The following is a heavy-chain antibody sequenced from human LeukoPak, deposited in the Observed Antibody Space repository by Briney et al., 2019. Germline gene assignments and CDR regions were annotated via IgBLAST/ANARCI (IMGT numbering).Heavy chain of an antibody. D-gene: IGHD3-22*01. J-gene: IGHJ4*02. CDR3: GRAALKSSGSCPHYFDY. Sequence: PSQTLSLTCTVSGGSINTGGYYGNWIRQHPGKGLEWIGYIYNSGSTYYNPSLKSRVTISVDTSKNQFSLKLSSVTAADTAVYYCGRAALKSSGSCPHYFDYWGQGILVTVSS. CDR1: GGSINTGGYY. V-gene: IGHV4-31*03. CDR2: IYNSGST.